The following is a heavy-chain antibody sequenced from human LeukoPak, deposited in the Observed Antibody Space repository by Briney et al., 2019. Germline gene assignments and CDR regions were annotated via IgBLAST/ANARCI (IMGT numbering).Heavy chain of an antibody. J-gene: IGHJ4*02. CDR2: ISAYNGNT. V-gene: IGHV1-18*01. Sequence: ASVKVSRTASGYTFTSYGISWVRQAPGQGLEWMGWISAYNGNTNYAQKLQGRVTMTTDTSTSTAYIELRSLRSDDTAVYYCARGLWCGNLDYWGQGTLVTVSS. CDR3: ARGLWCGNLDY. CDR1: GYTFTSYG. D-gene: IGHD3-3*01.